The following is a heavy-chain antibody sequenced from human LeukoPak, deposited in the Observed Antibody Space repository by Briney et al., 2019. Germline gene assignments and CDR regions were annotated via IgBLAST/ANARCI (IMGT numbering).Heavy chain of an antibody. CDR2: INPSGGST. Sequence: ASVKVSCKASGYTFTSYYMHWVRQALGQGLEWMGIINPSGGSTSYAQKFQGRVTMTRDTSTSTVYMELSSLRSEDTAVYYCARDPAIVVASRAFDYWGQGTLVTVSS. CDR1: GYTFTSYY. J-gene: IGHJ4*02. V-gene: IGHV1-46*01. CDR3: ARDPAIVVASRAFDY. D-gene: IGHD2-21*01.